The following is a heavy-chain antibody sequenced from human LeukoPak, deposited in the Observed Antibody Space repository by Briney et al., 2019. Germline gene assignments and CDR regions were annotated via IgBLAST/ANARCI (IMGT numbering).Heavy chain of an antibody. CDR3: AKHDRIQRRDAFDI. CDR1: GFTFSSYS. Sequence: GGSLRLSCAASGFTFSSYSMNWVRQAPGKGLEWVSYISSSSSTIYYADSVKGRFTISRDNSKNTLYLQMNSLRAEDTAVYYCAKHDRIQRRDAFDIWGQGTMVTVSS. D-gene: IGHD5-18*01. CDR2: ISSSSSTI. J-gene: IGHJ3*02. V-gene: IGHV3-48*01.